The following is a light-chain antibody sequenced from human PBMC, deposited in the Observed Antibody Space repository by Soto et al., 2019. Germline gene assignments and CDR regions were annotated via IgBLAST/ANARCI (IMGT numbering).Light chain of an antibody. Sequence: QSVLTQPASVSGSPGQSITISCTGTSGDVGSYNLVSWYQQHPGKAPKLMIYEGSKRPSGVPERFSGSKSGTSASLAITGLQAEDEADYYCQAYDYSLTASVFGGGTKLTVL. J-gene: IGLJ3*02. CDR2: EGS. CDR1: SGDVGSYNL. CDR3: QAYDYSLTASV. V-gene: IGLV2-14*02.